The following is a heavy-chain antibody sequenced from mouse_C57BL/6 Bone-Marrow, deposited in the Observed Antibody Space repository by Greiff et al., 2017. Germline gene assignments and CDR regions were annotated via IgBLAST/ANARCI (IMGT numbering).Heavy chain of an antibody. CDR3: TLANWGDY. CDR2: IDPENGDT. V-gene: IGHV14-4*01. D-gene: IGHD4-1*01. Sequence: EVQLQQSGAELVRPGASVKLSCTASGFNIKDDYMHWVKQRPEQGLEWIGWIDPENGDTEYASKFQGKATITADTSSNTAYLQLSRLTSEDTAVYYCTLANWGDYWGQGTTLTVSS. J-gene: IGHJ2*01. CDR1: GFNIKDDY.